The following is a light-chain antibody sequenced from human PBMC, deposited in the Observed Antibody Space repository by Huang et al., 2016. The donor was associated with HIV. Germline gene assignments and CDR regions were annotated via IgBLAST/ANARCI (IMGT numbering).Light chain of an antibody. V-gene: IGKV3-15*01. CDR1: QSISNN. CDR3: QQYGNWPPWT. Sequence: IVMTQFPATLAVSPGERATLSCRASQSISNNLVWYQQKPGQALRLLIYDTASRATGVPPRFSGSGSGTDFTLTISSLQSEDFAVYYCQQYGNWPPWTFGQGTKVEMK. J-gene: IGKJ1*01. CDR2: DTA.